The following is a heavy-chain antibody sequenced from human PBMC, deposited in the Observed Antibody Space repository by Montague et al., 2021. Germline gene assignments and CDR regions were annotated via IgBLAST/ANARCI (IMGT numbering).Heavy chain of an antibody. CDR3: AKDSVSSWAAPYYYYMDV. Sequence: SLRLSCAASGFTFSLYAMSWVRQAPGKGLEWVSRINGFGTNTYYADSVKGRFTISRDNSKNTLDLQMNSLRAEDTAVYYCAKDSVSSWAAPYYYYMDVWGKGTTATVSS. CDR1: GFTFSLYA. V-gene: IGHV3-23*01. J-gene: IGHJ6*03. D-gene: IGHD6-13*01. CDR2: INGFGTNT.